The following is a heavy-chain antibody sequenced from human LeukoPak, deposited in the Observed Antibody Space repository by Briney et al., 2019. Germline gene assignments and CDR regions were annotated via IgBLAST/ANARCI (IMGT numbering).Heavy chain of an antibody. CDR2: ISSSGSTI. J-gene: IGHJ4*02. Sequence: GGSLGLSCAASGFTFSDYYMSWIRQAPGKGLEWVSYISSSGSTIYYADSVKGRFTISRDNAKNSLYLQMNSLRAEDTAVYYCARDLAPYYDILTGYSYWGQGTLVTASS. D-gene: IGHD3-9*01. V-gene: IGHV3-11*01. CDR3: ARDLAPYYDILTGYSY. CDR1: GFTFSDYY.